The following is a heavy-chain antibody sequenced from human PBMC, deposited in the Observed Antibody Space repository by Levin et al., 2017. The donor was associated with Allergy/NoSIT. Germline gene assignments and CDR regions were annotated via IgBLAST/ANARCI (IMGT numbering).Heavy chain of an antibody. V-gene: IGHV4-34*01. CDR2: INHSGGA. D-gene: IGHD2-21*02. CDR1: GGSFSDYY. Sequence: SETLSLTCAFYGGSFSDYYWSWIRQPPGKGLEWIGEINHSGGANHTPSLKSRVTISVDTSKNQFSLKLSSVTAADTAVYYCARGYISKVVTQYWYFDLWGRGTLVTVSS. CDR3: ARGYISKVVTQYWYFDL. J-gene: IGHJ2*01.